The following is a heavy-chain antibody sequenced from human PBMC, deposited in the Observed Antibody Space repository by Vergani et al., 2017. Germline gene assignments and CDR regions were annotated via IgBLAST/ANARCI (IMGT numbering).Heavy chain of an antibody. V-gene: IGHV3-21*01. D-gene: IGHD5-12*01. CDR1: GFTFINAW. Sequence: EVQLVESGGGLVKPGGSLRLSCAASGFTFINAWMTWVRQAPGKGLEWVSSISSSSSYIYYADSVKGRFTISRDNAKNSLYLQMNSLRAEDTAVYYCARDKAYGGYVGDYWGQGTLVTVSS. CDR2: ISSSSSYI. CDR3: ARDKAYGGYVGDY. J-gene: IGHJ4*02.